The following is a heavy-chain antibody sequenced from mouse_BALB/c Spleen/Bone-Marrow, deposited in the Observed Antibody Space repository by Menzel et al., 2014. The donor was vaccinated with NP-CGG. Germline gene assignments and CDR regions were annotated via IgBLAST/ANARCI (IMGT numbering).Heavy chain of an antibody. D-gene: IGHD2-10*02. J-gene: IGHJ1*01. CDR2: IWGDGST. Sequence: VQLQQSGPGLVAPSQSLSITCTVSGFSLTSYGVSWVRQPPGKGLECLGVIWGDGSTNYHSALISRLSISKDNSKSXVFIKLNSLQTDDTATYYCARLAKTWYFDVWGAGTTVTVSS. CDR1: GFSLTSYG. V-gene: IGHV2-3*01. CDR3: ARLAKTWYFDV.